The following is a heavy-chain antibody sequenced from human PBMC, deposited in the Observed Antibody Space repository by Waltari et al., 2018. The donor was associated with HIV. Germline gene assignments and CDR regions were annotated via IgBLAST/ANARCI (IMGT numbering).Heavy chain of an antibody. CDR3: ARAVRAADDAFDI. CDR2: ISSSSSTI. D-gene: IGHD2-15*01. CDR1: GFTFSSYS. Sequence: EVQLVESGGGLVQPGGSLRLSCAASGFTFSSYSMNWVRQAPGKGLEWVSYISSSSSTIYYADSVKGRFTISRDNAKNSLYLQMNSLRAEDTAVYYCARAVRAADDAFDIWGQGTMVTVSS. V-gene: IGHV3-48*01. J-gene: IGHJ3*02.